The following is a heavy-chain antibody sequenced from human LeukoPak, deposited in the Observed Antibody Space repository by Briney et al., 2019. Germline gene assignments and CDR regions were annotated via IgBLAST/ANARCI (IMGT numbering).Heavy chain of an antibody. Sequence: SETLSLTCTVSGRPISSYYWSWIRQPPGKGLEWIGYIYYSGSTNHNPSLKSRVTISVDTSKNQFSLKLSSVTAADTAVYYFACDRGQYYFDYWGRGTLVTVSS. CDR1: GRPISSYY. CDR2: IYYSGST. V-gene: IGHV4-59*01. J-gene: IGHJ4*02. CDR3: ACDRGQYYFDY.